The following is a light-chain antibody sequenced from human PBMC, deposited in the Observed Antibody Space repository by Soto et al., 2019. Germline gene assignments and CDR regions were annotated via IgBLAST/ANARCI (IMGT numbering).Light chain of an antibody. CDR1: QSVSSSY. Sequence: EIVLTQSPGTLSLSPGERATLSCRASQSVSSSYLAWYQQKPGQAPRLLICGASSRATGIPDRFSASGSGTDFTLTISRLEPEDFAVYYCQQYDMSPWTFGQGTKVEIK. V-gene: IGKV3-20*01. J-gene: IGKJ1*01. CDR3: QQYDMSPWT. CDR2: GAS.